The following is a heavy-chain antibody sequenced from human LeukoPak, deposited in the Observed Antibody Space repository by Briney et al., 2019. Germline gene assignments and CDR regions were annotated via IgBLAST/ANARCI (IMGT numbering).Heavy chain of an antibody. CDR1: GGSISSYY. J-gene: IGHJ4*02. CDR2: IYYSGST. D-gene: IGHD5-24*01. V-gene: IGHV4-59*01. CDR3: ARDRDGFSHLPDY. Sequence: SETLSLTCTVSGGSISSYYWSWIRQPPGKGLERIGYIYYSGSTNYNPSLKSRVTISVDTSKNQFSLKLSSVTAADTAVYYCARDRDGFSHLPDYWGQGTLVTVSS.